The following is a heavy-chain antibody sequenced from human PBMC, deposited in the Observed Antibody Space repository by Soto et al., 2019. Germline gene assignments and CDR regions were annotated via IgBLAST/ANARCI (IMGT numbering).Heavy chain of an antibody. D-gene: IGHD2-2*01. J-gene: IGHJ4*02. CDR1: GFTFSSYA. CDR3: AKDVYCSSTSCYLQFDY. V-gene: IGHV3-23*01. Sequence: GGSLRLSCAASGFTFSSYAMSWVRQAPGKGLEWVSAISGSGGSTYYADSVKGRFTISRDNSKNTLYLQMNSLRAEDTAVYYCAKDVYCSSTSCYLQFDYWGQGTLVTVSS. CDR2: ISGSGGST.